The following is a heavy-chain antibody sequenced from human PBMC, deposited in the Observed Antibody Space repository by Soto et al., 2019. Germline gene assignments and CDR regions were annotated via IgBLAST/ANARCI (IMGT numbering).Heavy chain of an antibody. CDR2: VYWHDDK. CDR3: AHSHFAILTGPFDY. D-gene: IGHD3-9*01. Sequence: QITFKESGPSLVKPTQTLTLTCTFSGFSLTNTGVTVRWIRQPPGTALEWLALVYWHDDKRYNPSLRNRLTIAKVTSKNRVVPTLATVCPVDTATYYCAHSHFAILTGPFDYWGRGTLVTVYS. CDR1: GFSLTNTGVT. V-gene: IGHV2-5*01. J-gene: IGHJ4*02.